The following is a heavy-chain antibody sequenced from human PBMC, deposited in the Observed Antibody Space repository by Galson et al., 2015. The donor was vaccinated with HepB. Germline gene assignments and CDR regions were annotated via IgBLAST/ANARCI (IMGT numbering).Heavy chain of an antibody. D-gene: IGHD1-26*01. J-gene: IGHJ5*02. CDR3: AKKIVTVGGSRCFDP. V-gene: IGHV3-23*01. CDR1: GFSFSNFA. Sequence: SLRLSCAASGFSFSNFAMTWVRQAPGKGLEWVSTISGGTATTYYADSVKGRFSISRDNSKNTLYLQMNSLRAEDTAVYYCAKKIVTVGGSRCFDPWGQGTLVTVSS. CDR2: ISGGTATT.